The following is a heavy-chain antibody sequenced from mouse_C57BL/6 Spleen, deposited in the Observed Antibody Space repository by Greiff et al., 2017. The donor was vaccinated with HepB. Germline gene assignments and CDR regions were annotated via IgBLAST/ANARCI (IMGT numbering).Heavy chain of an antibody. Sequence: EVQLQQSGPGLVKPSQSLSLTCSVTGYSITSGYYWNWIRQFPGNKLEWMGYISYDGSNNYNPSLKNRISITRDTSKNQFFLKLNSVTTEDTATYYCAREGYYDYDEYFDYWGQGTTLTVSS. D-gene: IGHD2-4*01. V-gene: IGHV3-6*01. CDR2: ISYDGSN. CDR3: AREGYYDYDEYFDY. CDR1: GYSITSGYY. J-gene: IGHJ2*01.